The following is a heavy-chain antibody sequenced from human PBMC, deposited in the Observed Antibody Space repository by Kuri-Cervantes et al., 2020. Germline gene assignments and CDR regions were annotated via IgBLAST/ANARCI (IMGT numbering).Heavy chain of an antibody. CDR3: ARWVSDSRTHYRWDY. D-gene: IGHD2-21*01. CDR1: GGSISSGGYS. Sequence: LRLSCAVSGGSISSGGYSWSWIRQPPGKGLEWIGYIYHSGSTYYDPSLKSRVTISVDRSKNQFSLKLSSVTAADTAVYYCARWVSDSRTHYRWDYWGQGTLVTVSS. CDR2: IYHSGST. J-gene: IGHJ4*02. V-gene: IGHV4-30-2*01.